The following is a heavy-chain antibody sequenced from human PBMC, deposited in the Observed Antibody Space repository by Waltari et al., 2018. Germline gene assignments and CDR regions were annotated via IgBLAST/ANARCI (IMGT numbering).Heavy chain of an antibody. V-gene: IGHV3-15*01. CDR1: GFTVSNVW. CDR2: RKSKSEGETT. D-gene: IGHD3-10*01. Sequence: EVQLVESGGGSVKRGGSLRLSCAASGFTVSNVWMTWVRQAPGKGREGVGRRKSKSEGETTDYATPVKGRFTMSRDSSKNTLYLQMNNLKTEDTAVYYCTTDEWFGDLGYWGQGTLVTVSS. J-gene: IGHJ4*02. CDR3: TTDEWFGDLGY.